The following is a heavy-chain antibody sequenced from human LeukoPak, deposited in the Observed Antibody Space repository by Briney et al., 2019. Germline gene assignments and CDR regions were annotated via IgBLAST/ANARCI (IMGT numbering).Heavy chain of an antibody. J-gene: IGHJ6*02. Sequence: GSLRLSCAASGFTFSSYWMSWVRQAPGRGLERVANIKQDGSEEVYVGSVKGRFTISRDNAKNSLFLQMNTLRAEDTAVYYCARDPYSSTWSYGMDVWGQGTTVTVSS. V-gene: IGHV3-7*05. D-gene: IGHD6-6*01. CDR1: GFTFSSYW. CDR3: ARDPYSSTWSYGMDV. CDR2: IKQDGSEE.